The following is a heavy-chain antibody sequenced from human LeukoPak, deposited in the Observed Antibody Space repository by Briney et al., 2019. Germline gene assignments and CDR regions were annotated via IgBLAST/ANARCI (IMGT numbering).Heavy chain of an antibody. V-gene: IGHV3-9*01. CDR3: AKDLAAAGPEVAFDI. D-gene: IGHD6-13*01. CDR2: ISWNSGSI. Sequence: PGGSLRLSCVASGFTFDDHAMHWVRQAPRKGLEWVSGISWNSGSIHYADSVKGRFTISRDNAKNSLYLQMNSLRPEDTALYYCAKDLAAAGPEVAFDIWGQGMKVTVSS. J-gene: IGHJ3*02. CDR1: GFTFDDHA.